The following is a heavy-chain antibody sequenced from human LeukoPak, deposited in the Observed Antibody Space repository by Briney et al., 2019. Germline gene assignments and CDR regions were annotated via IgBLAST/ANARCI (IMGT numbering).Heavy chain of an antibody. D-gene: IGHD3-22*01. Sequence: GGSLRLSCAASGFTVSSNYMSWVRQAPGKGLEWVSVIYSGGSTYYADSVKGRFTISRDNSKNTLYLQMNSLRAEDTAVYYCAKVEKNRYYYDSSALDYWGQGTLVTVSS. V-gene: IGHV3-53*05. CDR3: AKVEKNRYYYDSSALDY. J-gene: IGHJ4*02. CDR2: IYSGGST. CDR1: GFTVSSNY.